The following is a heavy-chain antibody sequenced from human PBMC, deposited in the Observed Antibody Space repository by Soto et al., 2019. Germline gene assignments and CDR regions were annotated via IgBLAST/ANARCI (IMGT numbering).Heavy chain of an antibody. V-gene: IGHV3-7*04. CDR3: ARGVRCQTKVYYFDS. J-gene: IGHJ4*02. CDR2: IKQDGSEE. CDR1: GFTFSSNW. Sequence: GGSLRLSCAAAGFTFSSNWMSWVRQAPGKGLEWVANIKQDGSEEYYVDSVKGRFIISRDNAKNSVYLQMNSLRAEDTAVRYCARGVRCQTKVYYFDSWGQGTLVTVSS. D-gene: IGHD2-2*01.